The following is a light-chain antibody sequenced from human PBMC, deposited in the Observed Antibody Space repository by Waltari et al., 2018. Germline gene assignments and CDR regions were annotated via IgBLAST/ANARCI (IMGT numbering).Light chain of an antibody. J-gene: IGLJ2*01. V-gene: IGLV2-23*02. CDR2: AVS. CDR1: SSDVGNYKR. Sequence: QSALTQPASVSGSPGQSITISCTGTSSDVGNYKRVSWYQQHPGKAPKLMIYAVSKRPSGFPVRFSGSKSGDMAPLTISGLQPEDEAEYFCSSYAGSSKGVFGGGTKVTVL. CDR3: SSYAGSSKGV.